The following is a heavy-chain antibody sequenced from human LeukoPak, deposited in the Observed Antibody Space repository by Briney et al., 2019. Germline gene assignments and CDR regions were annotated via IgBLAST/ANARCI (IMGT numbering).Heavy chain of an antibody. D-gene: IGHD1-26*01. CDR2: INDDETST. Sequence: PGGSLRLSCAASGFTFDDYGMSWVRQAPGKGLEWVSRINDDETSTTYAESVKGRFTISRDNAKNTLFLQMNSLRAEDTAVYYCATTGSGSYYDYWGQGTLVTVSS. CDR1: GFTFDDYG. J-gene: IGHJ4*02. CDR3: ATTGSGSYYDY. V-gene: IGHV3-74*01.